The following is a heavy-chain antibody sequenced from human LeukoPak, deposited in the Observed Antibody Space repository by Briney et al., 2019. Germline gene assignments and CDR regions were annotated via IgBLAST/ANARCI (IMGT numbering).Heavy chain of an antibody. CDR3: AKGGEGYCSSTSCNPPFDY. V-gene: IGHV3-30*02. CDR2: ILYDGSNE. D-gene: IGHD2-2*01. Sequence: GGSLRLSCAASGFTFSSYGMHWVRQAPGKGLEWVTFILYDGSNEYYADSVKGRFTIYRDNSKNTLYLQMNSLRAEDTAVYYCAKGGEGYCSSTSCNPPFDYWGQGTLVTVSS. CDR1: GFTFSSYG. J-gene: IGHJ4*02.